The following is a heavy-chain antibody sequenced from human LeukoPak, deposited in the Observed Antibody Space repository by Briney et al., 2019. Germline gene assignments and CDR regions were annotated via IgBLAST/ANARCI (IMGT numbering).Heavy chain of an antibody. V-gene: IGHV3-9*01. CDR2: IRWNSGSI. J-gene: IGHJ4*02. CDR3: VRDNPRCCGVVPVNIDDY. D-gene: IGHD2-15*01. CDR1: GFTFAEYV. Sequence: GRSLRLSCAASGFTFAEYVTHWVRQPPGKGLEWESGIRWNSGSIGCAHSLRGRFTTTRDNARNSLYLQMHSLRAEDTAVYYCVRDNPRCCGVVPVNIDDYWGQGTLLTVSS.